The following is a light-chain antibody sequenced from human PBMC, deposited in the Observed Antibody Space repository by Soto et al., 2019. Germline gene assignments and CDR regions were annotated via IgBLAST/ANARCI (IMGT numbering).Light chain of an antibody. Sequence: QSVLTQPPSVSGAPGQRVTISCTGSSSNIGAGYDVHWYQQLPGTAPKLLIYGNSNRPSGVPDRFSGSKSGTSASLAITGLQTEDEPDYYCQSYDSSLSVVVFGRGTKVTVL. CDR1: SSNIGAGYD. CDR2: GNS. V-gene: IGLV1-40*01. CDR3: QSYDSSLSVVV. J-gene: IGLJ2*01.